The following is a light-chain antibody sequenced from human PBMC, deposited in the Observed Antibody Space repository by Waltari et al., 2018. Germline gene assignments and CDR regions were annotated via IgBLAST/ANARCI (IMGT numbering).Light chain of an antibody. J-gene: IGKJ3*01. CDR2: GAS. Sequence: EIVLTQSPGSVSLSPGERATLSCRASQSIRSNYLAWYQQKPGQAPRRLIYGASSRATGIADRFSGSGSGTDFTLTISRLEPEDSAVYYCQQYGTSSLTFGPGTKVEIK. V-gene: IGKV3-20*01. CDR1: QSIRSNY. CDR3: QQYGTSSLT.